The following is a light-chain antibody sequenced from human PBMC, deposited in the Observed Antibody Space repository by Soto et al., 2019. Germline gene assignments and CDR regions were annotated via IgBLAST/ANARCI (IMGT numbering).Light chain of an antibody. CDR1: QSVGSN. V-gene: IGKV3-15*01. CDR2: AAS. Sequence: EIVMTQSPGTLSALPGHSATLPCRASQSVGSNIAWYQQRPGQAPRLLIYAASTRAAGVLIRFSGSGSGTEFTLTITSLQSDDFAVYYCQQYNQWSPITFGQGTRLE. CDR3: QQYNQWSPIT. J-gene: IGKJ5*01.